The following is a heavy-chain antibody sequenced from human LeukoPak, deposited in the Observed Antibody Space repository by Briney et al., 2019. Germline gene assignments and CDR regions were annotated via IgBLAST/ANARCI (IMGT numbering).Heavy chain of an antibody. J-gene: IGHJ6*03. CDR1: GGSFSTYY. D-gene: IGHD6-13*01. CDR3: ARTTEAHSWRTRYYDYYMDV. Sequence: PSETLSLTCTVSGGSFSTYYWSWIRQPAGKGLEWIGHIYTSGTTNYNPSLKSRVTMSIDTSKNQFSLKLSSVTAADTAVYYCARTTEAHSWRTRYYDYYMDVWGKGTTVTVSS. CDR2: IYTSGTT. V-gene: IGHV4-4*07.